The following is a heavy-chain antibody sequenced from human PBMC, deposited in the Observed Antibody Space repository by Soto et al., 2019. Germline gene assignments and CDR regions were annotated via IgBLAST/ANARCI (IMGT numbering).Heavy chain of an antibody. CDR2: ISGSSTYI. CDR3: AREELPPGTSFNSWFDP. CDR1: GFTFSNYK. J-gene: IGHJ5*02. D-gene: IGHD1-1*01. Sequence: GGSLRLSCVGSGFTFSNYKMNWVRQAPGQGLEWVSSISGSSTYIYYADSVRGRFTISRDNAKNSVHLQMNSLRVEDTAVYFCAREELPPGTSFNSWFDPWGQGTLVTVSS. V-gene: IGHV3-21*01.